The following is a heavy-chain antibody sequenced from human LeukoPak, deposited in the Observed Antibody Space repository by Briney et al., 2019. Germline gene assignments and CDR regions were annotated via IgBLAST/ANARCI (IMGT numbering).Heavy chain of an antibody. V-gene: IGHV4-59*01. D-gene: IGHD6-13*01. J-gene: IGHJ4*02. Sequence: PSETLSLTCTVSGGSISSYYWSWIRQPPGKGLEWIGYIYYSGSTNYNPSLKSRVTISVDTSKNQFSLKLSSVTAADTAVYYCARGKIRAAAFSFDYWGQGTLVTVSS. CDR1: GGSISSYY. CDR3: ARGKIRAAAFSFDY. CDR2: IYYSGST.